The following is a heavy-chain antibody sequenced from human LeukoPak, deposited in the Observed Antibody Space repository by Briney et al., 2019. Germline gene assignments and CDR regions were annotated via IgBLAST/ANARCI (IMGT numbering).Heavy chain of an antibody. CDR3: ARASSSGYRGADF. V-gene: IGHV3-7*01. D-gene: IGHD3-22*01. J-gene: IGHJ4*02. CDR1: GFSFRSYG. CDR2: IKQDGSEK. Sequence: GGSLRLSCAASGFSFRSYGMGWVRQAPGKGLEWVANIKQDGSEKYYVDSVKGRFTISRDNAKNSLYLQMNSLRAEDTAVYYCARASSSGYRGADFWGRGTLVTVSS.